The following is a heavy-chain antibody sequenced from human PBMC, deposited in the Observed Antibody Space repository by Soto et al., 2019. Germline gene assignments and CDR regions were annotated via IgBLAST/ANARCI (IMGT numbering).Heavy chain of an antibody. CDR1: GFTFNNYV. Sequence: EVQLSESGGGLVQPGGSLRLSCAASGFTFNNYVMSWVRQAPGKGLEWVSTISTGGGSTNYADSVKGRFYSSRDDSKNTLYLQMDSLRAEDTAVYYCAKCRRKLCTNGLCYDYWGQGTLVTVSS. J-gene: IGHJ4*02. V-gene: IGHV3-23*01. D-gene: IGHD2-8*01. CDR2: ISTGGGST. CDR3: AKCRRKLCTNGLCYDY.